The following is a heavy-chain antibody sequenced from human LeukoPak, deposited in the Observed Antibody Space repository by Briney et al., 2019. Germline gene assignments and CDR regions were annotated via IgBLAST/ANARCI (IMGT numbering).Heavy chain of an antibody. CDR1: GFTFSSYA. Sequence: PGGSLRLSCAASGFTFSSYAMNWVRQAPGKGLEWVSAISGSGSHANYAESMKGRFTISRDNSKNTLYLQMHSLIAADTAVYYCGSGPVGTTVPWGQGTLVTVSS. J-gene: IGHJ5*02. V-gene: IGHV3-23*01. D-gene: IGHD1-1*01. CDR3: GSGPVGTTVP. CDR2: ISGSGSHA.